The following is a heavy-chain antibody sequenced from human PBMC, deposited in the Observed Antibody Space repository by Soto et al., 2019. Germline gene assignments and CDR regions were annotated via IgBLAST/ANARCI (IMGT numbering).Heavy chain of an antibody. Sequence: QVQLVESGGGVVQPGRSLRLSCAASGFTFSSYGMHWVRQAPGKGLEWVAVISYDGSNKYYADSVKGRFTISRDNSKNTLYLKMNSLRAEDTAVYYCAKDHGCSGGSCCSFFVFAAPIRSMDFWGQGTTVTVSS. CDR1: GFTFSSYG. J-gene: IGHJ6*02. CDR2: ISYDGSNK. V-gene: IGHV3-30*18. CDR3: AKDHGCSGGSCCSFFVFAAPIRSMDF. D-gene: IGHD2-15*01.